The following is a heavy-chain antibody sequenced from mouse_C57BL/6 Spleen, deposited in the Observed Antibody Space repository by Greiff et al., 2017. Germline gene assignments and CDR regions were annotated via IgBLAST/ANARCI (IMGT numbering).Heavy chain of an antibody. Sequence: DVMLVESGGGLVKPGGSLKLSCAASGFTFSSYAMSWVRQTPEKRLEWVATISDGGSYTYYPDNVKGRFTISRDNAKNNLYLQMSHLKSEDTAMYYCARDLLITTGVEYAMDYWGQGTSVTVSS. V-gene: IGHV5-4*01. CDR3: ARDLLITTGVEYAMDY. J-gene: IGHJ4*01. D-gene: IGHD1-1*01. CDR1: GFTFSSYA. CDR2: ISDGGSYT.